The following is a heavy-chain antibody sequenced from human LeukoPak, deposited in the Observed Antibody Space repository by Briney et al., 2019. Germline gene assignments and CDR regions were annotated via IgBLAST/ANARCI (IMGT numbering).Heavy chain of an antibody. D-gene: IGHD6-19*01. CDR3: ARHVRKSGWSDY. J-gene: IGHJ4*02. CDR1: GGSISSSSYY. Sequence: SETLSLTCTVSGGSISSSSYYWGWIRQPPGKGLEWIGSIYYSGSTYYNPSLKSRVTISVDTSKNQFSLKLSSVTAADTAVYYCARHVRKSGWSDYWGQGTLVTVSS. V-gene: IGHV4-39*01. CDR2: IYYSGST.